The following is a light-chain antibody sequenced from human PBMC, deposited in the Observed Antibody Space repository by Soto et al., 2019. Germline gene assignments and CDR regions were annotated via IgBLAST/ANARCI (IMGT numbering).Light chain of an antibody. V-gene: IGKV3-20*01. Sequence: EIVLTQSPGTLSLSPGERATLSCRASQSVSSIYLDWYQQKPGQAPRLLIYGASSRATGITDRFSGSGSGRDFTLTISRLEPEDFAVYYCQQYGSSRWTFGQGTTVDI. CDR3: QQYGSSRWT. CDR1: QSVSSIY. CDR2: GAS. J-gene: IGKJ1*01.